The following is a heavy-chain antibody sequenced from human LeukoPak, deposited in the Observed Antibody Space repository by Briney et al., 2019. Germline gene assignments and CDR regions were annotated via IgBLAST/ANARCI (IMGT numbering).Heavy chain of an antibody. J-gene: IGHJ5*02. CDR3: ARGTHISSAGWFDP. D-gene: IGHD6-6*01. V-gene: IGHV4-34*01. Sequence: PSETLSLTCAVYGGSFSGYYWSWIRQPPGKGLEWIGEINHSGSTNYNPSLKSRVTISVDTSKNQFSLKLSSVTAADTAVYHCARGTHISSAGWFDPWGQGTLVTVSS. CDR2: INHSGST. CDR1: GGSFSGYY.